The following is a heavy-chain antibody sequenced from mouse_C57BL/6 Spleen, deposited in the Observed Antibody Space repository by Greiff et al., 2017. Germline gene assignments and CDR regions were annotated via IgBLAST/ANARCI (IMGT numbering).Heavy chain of an antibody. CDR2: INPSTGGT. J-gene: IGHJ4*01. CDR1: GYSFTGYY. V-gene: IGHV1-42*01. CDR3: ASGRDYAMDY. Sequence: EVQLQESGPELVKPGASVKISCKASGYSFTGYYMNWVKQSPEKSLEWIGEINPSTGGTTYNQKFKAKATLTVDKSSSTAYMQLKSLTSEDSAVYYCASGRDYAMDYWGQGTSVTVSS.